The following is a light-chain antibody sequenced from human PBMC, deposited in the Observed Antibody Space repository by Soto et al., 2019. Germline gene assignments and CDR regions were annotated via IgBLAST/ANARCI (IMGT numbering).Light chain of an antibody. Sequence: DIQMTQSPSTLSASVGDRVAITCRASDNIVHWVAWYQQKPGKAPKLLIYKAANLADEVPSRFAGSGSETEFTLTISSLQPDDFATYYCQQYNSYSPATFGQGTKVDI. CDR2: KAA. J-gene: IGKJ1*01. V-gene: IGKV1-5*03. CDR3: QQYNSYSPAT. CDR1: DNIVHW.